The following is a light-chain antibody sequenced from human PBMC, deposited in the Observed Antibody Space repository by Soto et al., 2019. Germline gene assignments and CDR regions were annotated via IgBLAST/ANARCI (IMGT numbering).Light chain of an antibody. V-gene: IGKV1-9*01. Sequence: DILLTQSPSFLSASVGDRVTITCRASQGINSYLACYQQKPGKAPNLLIYAESTLKSGVPSRFSGSGSGTEFTLTISSLQPEDCATYYCQQLNSYPRITFGGGTKVEIK. CDR3: QQLNSYPRIT. CDR1: QGINSY. CDR2: AES. J-gene: IGKJ4*01.